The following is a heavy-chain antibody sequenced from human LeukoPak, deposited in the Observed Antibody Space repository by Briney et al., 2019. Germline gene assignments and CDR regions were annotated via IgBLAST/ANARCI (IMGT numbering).Heavy chain of an antibody. Sequence: SETLSLTCTVSGGSISSGGYYWSWIRQHPGKGLEWIGYIYYSGSTYYNPSLKSRDTISVDTSKNQFSLELSSVTAADTAVYYCARGSSAYYDYDYWGQGTLVTVSS. CDR2: IYYSGST. CDR1: GGSISSGGYY. CDR3: ARGSSAYYDYDY. D-gene: IGHD3-3*01. J-gene: IGHJ4*02. V-gene: IGHV4-31*03.